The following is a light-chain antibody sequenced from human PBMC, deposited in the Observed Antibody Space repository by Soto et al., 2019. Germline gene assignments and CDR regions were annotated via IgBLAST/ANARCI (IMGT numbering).Light chain of an antibody. CDR1: QSLWSSPKNKNY. J-gene: IGKJ3*01. V-gene: IGKV4-1*01. CDR3: LRHYTTPVA. CDR2: WAS. Sequence: DIVMTQSPDSLAVSLGERATINFKSSQSLWSSPKNKNYLGWHQQNPGQTPKLLVYWASTRESGVPDRFTGSGAGTDFTLTISSLQAEYLAVYYCLRHYTTPVAFGPGTKVNI.